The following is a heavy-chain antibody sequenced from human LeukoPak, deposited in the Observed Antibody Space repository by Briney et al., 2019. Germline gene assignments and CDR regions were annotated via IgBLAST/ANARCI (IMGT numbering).Heavy chain of an antibody. V-gene: IGHV4-30-2*01. CDR3: ARGRGRPRRYCSGGSCHREFDY. CDR2: ISHSGRT. CDR1: GGSISSATYS. J-gene: IGHJ4*02. D-gene: IGHD2-15*01. Sequence: PSETLSLTCAVPGGSISSATYSWNWIRQPPGKGLEWIGYISHSGRTNYNPSLKSRVTISVDTSKNQFSLKLSSVTAADTAVYYCARGRGRPRRYCSGGSCHREFDYWGQGTLVTVSS.